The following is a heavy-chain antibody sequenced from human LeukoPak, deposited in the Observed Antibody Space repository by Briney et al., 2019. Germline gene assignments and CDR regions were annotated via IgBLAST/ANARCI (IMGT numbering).Heavy chain of an antibody. D-gene: IGHD5-24*01. Sequence: PGGSLRLSCAASGFTFSSYGMHWVRQAPGKGLEWVAVIWYDGSNKYYADSVKGRFTISRDNSKNTLYLQMNSLRADDTAVYYCARGGEMATDDIDSTPFFDYWGQGTLVTVSS. CDR3: ARGGEMATDDIDSTPFFDY. J-gene: IGHJ4*02. V-gene: IGHV3-33*01. CDR2: IWYDGSNK. CDR1: GFTFSSYG.